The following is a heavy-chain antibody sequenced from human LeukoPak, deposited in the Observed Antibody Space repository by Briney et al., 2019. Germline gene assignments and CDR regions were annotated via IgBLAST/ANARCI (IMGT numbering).Heavy chain of an antibody. Sequence: SETLSLTCTVSGYSISSGYYWGWIRQPPGKGLEWIGSIYHSGSTYYNPSLKSRVTISVDTSKNQFSLKLSSVTAADTAVYYCAGGYSYGYDYWGQGTLVTVSS. V-gene: IGHV4-38-2*02. CDR2: IYHSGST. J-gene: IGHJ4*02. CDR3: AGGYSYGYDY. CDR1: GYSISSGYY. D-gene: IGHD5-18*01.